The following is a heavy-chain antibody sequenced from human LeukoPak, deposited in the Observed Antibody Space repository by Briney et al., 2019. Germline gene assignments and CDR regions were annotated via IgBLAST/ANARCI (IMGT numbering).Heavy chain of an antibody. Sequence: SETLSLTCAVYGGSFSGYYRGWIRQPPGKGLEWIGSIYYSGSTYYNPSLKSRATTSVDTSKNQFSLKLSAVTAADTAVYYCARVTGYMTEDYFDYWGQGTLITVSS. CDR3: ARVTGYMTEDYFDY. D-gene: IGHD6-13*01. J-gene: IGHJ4*02. CDR1: GGSFSGYY. CDR2: IYYSGST. V-gene: IGHV4-34*01.